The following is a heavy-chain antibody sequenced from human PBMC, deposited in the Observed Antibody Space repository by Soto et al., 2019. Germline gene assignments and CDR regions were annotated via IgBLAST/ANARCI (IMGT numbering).Heavy chain of an antibody. Sequence: SETLSLTCAVSGGSISSGGYSWSWIRQPPGKGLEWIGYIYHSGSTYYNPSLKSRVTLFVDTSKNQFSLKLTSVTASDTALYYCARQRVIPGTPTNWFDPWGQGTLVTVSS. CDR3: ARQRVIPGTPTNWFDP. CDR2: IYHSGST. V-gene: IGHV4-30-2*03. D-gene: IGHD2-15*01. CDR1: GGSISSGGYS. J-gene: IGHJ5*02.